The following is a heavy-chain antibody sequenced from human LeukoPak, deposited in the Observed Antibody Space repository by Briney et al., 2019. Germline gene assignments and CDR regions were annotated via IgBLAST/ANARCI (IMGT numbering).Heavy chain of an antibody. CDR1: GFSFSNYA. V-gene: IGHV3-64D*06. CDR2: ISSDGVST. J-gene: IGHJ4*02. D-gene: IGHD5-12*01. Sequence: PGGSLRLSCSTSGFSFSNYAMHWVRQAPGKGLQYVLAISSDGVSTYYADSVKGRFTISRDNSKNTLYLQMSSLRAEDTAVYYCVKDKYRGYDSPFDYWGQGTLVTVSS. CDR3: VKDKYRGYDSPFDY.